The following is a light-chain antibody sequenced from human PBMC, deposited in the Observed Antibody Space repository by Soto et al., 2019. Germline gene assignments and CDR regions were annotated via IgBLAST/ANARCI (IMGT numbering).Light chain of an antibody. CDR3: ATWDDSLNGWV. J-gene: IGLJ3*02. CDR1: KSNIGSNT. Sequence: QSVLTQPPSASGTPGQRVTISCSGSKSNIGSNTVNWYQHLPGTAPKSLIYRNNQRPSGVPDRFSGSKSGTSASLAISGLQSEDEADYYCATWDDSLNGWVFGGGTKLTVL. V-gene: IGLV1-44*01. CDR2: RNN.